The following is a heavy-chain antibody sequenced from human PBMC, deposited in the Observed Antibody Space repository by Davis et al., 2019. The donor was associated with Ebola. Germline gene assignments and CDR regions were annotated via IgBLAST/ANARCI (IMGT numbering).Heavy chain of an antibody. CDR1: GYTFTSYG. Sequence: ASVKVSCKASGYTFTSYGISWVRQAPGQGLEWMGWISAYNGNTNYAQKLQGRVTMTADTSTSTAYMELRSLRSDDTAVYYCARDKRIAASQPNYYYGMDVWGQGTTVTVSS. CDR3: ARDKRIAASQPNYYYGMDV. CDR2: ISAYNGNT. D-gene: IGHD6-6*01. V-gene: IGHV1-18*01. J-gene: IGHJ6*02.